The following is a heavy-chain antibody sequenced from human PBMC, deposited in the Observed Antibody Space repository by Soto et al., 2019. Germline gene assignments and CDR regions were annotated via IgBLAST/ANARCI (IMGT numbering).Heavy chain of an antibody. CDR1: GFTFSSYA. D-gene: IGHD6-6*01. CDR3: ARSGEYSSSSYYYYGMDV. CDR2: ISYDGSNK. V-gene: IGHV3-30-3*01. Sequence: QVQLVESGGGVAQPGRSLRLSCAASGFTFSSYAMHWVRQAPGKGLEWVAVISYDGSNKYYADSVKGRFTISRDNSKNTLYLQMNSLRAEDTAVYYCARSGEYSSSSYYYYGMDVWGQGTTVTVSS. J-gene: IGHJ6*02.